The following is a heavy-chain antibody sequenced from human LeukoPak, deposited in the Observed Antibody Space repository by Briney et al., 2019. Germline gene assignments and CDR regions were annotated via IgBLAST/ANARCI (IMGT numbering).Heavy chain of an antibody. CDR1: GGSFSGYY. V-gene: IGHV4-59*08. J-gene: IGHJ5*02. D-gene: IGHD3-10*01. CDR2: IYYSGST. CDR3: ARCMVRGVTGFDP. Sequence: SETLSLTCAVYGGSFSGYYWSWIRQPPGKGLEWIGYIYYSGSTNYNPSLKSRVTISVDTSKNQFSLKLSSVTAADTAVYYCARCMVRGVTGFDPWGQGTLVTVSS.